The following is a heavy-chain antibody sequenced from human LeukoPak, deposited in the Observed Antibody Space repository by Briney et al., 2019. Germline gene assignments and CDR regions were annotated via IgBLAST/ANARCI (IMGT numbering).Heavy chain of an antibody. V-gene: IGHV3-15*01. Sequence: GGSLRLSCAASGFTFSNAWMSWVRQAPGKGLEWVGRIKSKTDGGTTDYAAPVKGRFTIPRDDSKTTLYLQMNSLKTEDTAVYYCTTESVTVTTDYWGQGTLVTVSS. CDR2: IKSKTDGGTT. D-gene: IGHD4-17*01. CDR1: GFTFSNAW. J-gene: IGHJ4*02. CDR3: TTESVTVTTDY.